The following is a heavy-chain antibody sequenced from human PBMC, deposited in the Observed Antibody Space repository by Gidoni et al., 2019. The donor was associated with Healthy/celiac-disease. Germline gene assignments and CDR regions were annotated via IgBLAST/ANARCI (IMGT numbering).Heavy chain of an antibody. J-gene: IGHJ4*02. V-gene: IGHV3-64D*08. D-gene: IGHD2-15*01. CDR3: VKDGFRFPGCSGGSCYSGYFDY. Sequence: EVQLVESGGGLVQPGGSLRLSCSASGFTFSSYAMHWVRQAPGKGLEYVSAISSNGGSTYYADSVKGRFTISRDNSKNTLYLQMSSLRAEDTAVYYCVKDGFRFPGCSGGSCYSGYFDYWGQGTLVTVSS. CDR1: GFTFSSYA. CDR2: ISSNGGST.